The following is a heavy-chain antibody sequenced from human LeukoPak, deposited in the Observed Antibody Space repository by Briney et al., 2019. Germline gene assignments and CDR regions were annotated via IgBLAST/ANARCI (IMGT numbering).Heavy chain of an antibody. CDR1: GFTFSNSW. CDR3: ARQGVYSYMDV. CDR2: ISSSGSTI. Sequence: HAGGSLRLSCEASGFTFSNSWMSWVRQAPGKGLEWVSYISSSGSTIYYADSVKGRFIISRDNAKKSLYLQMNSLRADDTAVYYCARQGVYSYMDVWGKGTTVSISS. V-gene: IGHV3-48*03. J-gene: IGHJ6*03.